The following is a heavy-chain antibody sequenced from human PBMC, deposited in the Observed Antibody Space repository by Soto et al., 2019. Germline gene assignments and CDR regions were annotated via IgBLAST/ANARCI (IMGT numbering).Heavy chain of an antibody. CDR1: GPTFNRYW. V-gene: IGHV3-74*01. CDR2: INTDGSNT. Sequence: GGSLRLSCAASGPTFNRYWMHWVRHAPGKGLVWVSHINTDGSNTNYADSVKGRFTISRDNAKSTLFLQMNSLRDEDTAVYYCAREFCSGGNCYTYYFDPWGQGIPVTVSS. J-gene: IGHJ5*02. D-gene: IGHD2-15*01. CDR3: AREFCSGGNCYTYYFDP.